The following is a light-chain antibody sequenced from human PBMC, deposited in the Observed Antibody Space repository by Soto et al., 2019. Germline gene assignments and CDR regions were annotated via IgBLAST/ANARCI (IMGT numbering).Light chain of an antibody. CDR1: QSVSSY. Sequence: EILLTQSAVALSLSPGNRATLSCRASQSVSSYLAGDQQKPGQAPRLLIYDASSRATGIPARFSGSGSGTDFTLTISRLEPEDFAVYYCQQCGSWPLTFGGGTKVDIK. CDR2: DAS. CDR3: QQCGSWPLT. J-gene: IGKJ4*01. V-gene: IGKV3-11*01.